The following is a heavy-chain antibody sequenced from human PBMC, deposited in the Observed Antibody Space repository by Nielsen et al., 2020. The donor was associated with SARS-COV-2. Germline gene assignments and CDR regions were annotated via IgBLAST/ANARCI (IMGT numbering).Heavy chain of an antibody. J-gene: IGHJ4*02. CDR3: AREGRKLPLDY. V-gene: IGHV3-11*05. Sequence: SLKISCAASGFMISDSYMSWIRQTPGKGLEWISYISSSGSYTNYADSVKGRFTISRDNGKNSLYLQMNALRAEDTAVYYCAREGRKLPLDYWGQGTLVTVSS. CDR1: GFMISDSY. CDR2: ISSSGSYT. D-gene: IGHD3-3*01.